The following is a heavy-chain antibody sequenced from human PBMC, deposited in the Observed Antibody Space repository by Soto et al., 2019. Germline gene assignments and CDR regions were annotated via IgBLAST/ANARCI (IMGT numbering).Heavy chain of an antibody. Sequence: GASVKVSCKASGYTFTSYAMHWVRQAPGQRLEWMGWINAGNGNTKYSQKFQGRVTITRDTSASTAYMELSSLRSEDTAVYYCARDLGVVVPAATWFDPWGQGTLVTVSS. V-gene: IGHV1-3*01. J-gene: IGHJ5*02. CDR3: ARDLGVVVPAATWFDP. D-gene: IGHD2-2*01. CDR2: INAGNGNT. CDR1: GYTFTSYA.